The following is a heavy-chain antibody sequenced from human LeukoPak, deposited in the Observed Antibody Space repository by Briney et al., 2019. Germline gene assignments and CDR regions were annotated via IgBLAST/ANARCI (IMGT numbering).Heavy chain of an antibody. CDR2: ISGSGGST. CDR1: GFTFSSYA. CDR3: GSYYSDTPYYFDY. D-gene: IGHD1-26*01. J-gene: IGHJ4*02. Sequence: PGGSLRLSCAASGFTFSSYAMSWVRQAPGKGLEWVSAISGSGGSTYYADSVKGRFTISRDNSKNTLYLQMDSLRAEHTAVYYCGSYYSDTPYYFDYWGQGTLVTVSS. V-gene: IGHV3-23*01.